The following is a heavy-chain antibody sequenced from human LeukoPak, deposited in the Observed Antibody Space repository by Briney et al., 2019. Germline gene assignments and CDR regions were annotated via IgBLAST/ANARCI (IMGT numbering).Heavy chain of an antibody. D-gene: IGHD4-23*01. Sequence: GGSLRLSCAASGFTFSSYAMSWVRQAPRKGLEWVSGISGSGTSTSYAYSVKGRFTISTDKSKNTLYLQMGMLRSQNLAGYYCAKTYGGNSWSGFEYWGQGTLVPVSS. V-gene: IGHV3-23*01. CDR2: ISGSGTST. CDR3: AKTYGGNSWSGFEY. J-gene: IGHJ4*02. CDR1: GFTFSSYA.